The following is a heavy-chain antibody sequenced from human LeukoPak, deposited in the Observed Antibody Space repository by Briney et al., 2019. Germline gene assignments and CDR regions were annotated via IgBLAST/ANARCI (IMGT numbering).Heavy chain of an antibody. J-gene: IGHJ4*02. CDR2: INPRGGST. CDR3: ARDTANYYYDSSGYYFDY. D-gene: IGHD3-22*01. V-gene: IGHV1-46*01. CDR1: GYTFISYY. Sequence: ASVKVSCKASGYTFISYYMHWVRQAPGQGLEWMGIINPRGGSTSYAQKFQGRVTMTRDTSTGTVYMELSSLRSEDTAVYYCARDTANYYYDSSGYYFDYWGQGTLVTVSS.